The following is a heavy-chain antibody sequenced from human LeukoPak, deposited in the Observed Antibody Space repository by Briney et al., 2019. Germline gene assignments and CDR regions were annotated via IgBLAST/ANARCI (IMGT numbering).Heavy chain of an antibody. D-gene: IGHD6-19*01. V-gene: IGHV1-46*01. Sequence: ASVKVSCKASGYTFTSYYMHWVRQAPGQGLEWMGIINPSGGSTSYAQKFQGRVTMTRDTSASTAYMELSSLRSEDTAVYYCARDGRLYSSGWYRPFDYWGQGTLVTVSS. CDR3: ARDGRLYSSGWYRPFDY. CDR2: INPSGGST. J-gene: IGHJ4*02. CDR1: GYTFTSYY.